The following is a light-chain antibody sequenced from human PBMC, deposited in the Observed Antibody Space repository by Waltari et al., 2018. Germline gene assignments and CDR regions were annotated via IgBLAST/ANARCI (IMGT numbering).Light chain of an antibody. CDR1: QAISNY. Sequence: DIQLTQSPSFLSASVGDRVTITCRASQAISNYLAWYQQKPGTAPKLLIYEASTLQDGVPARVSGSVSGTEFTLTITGLQAEDVATYYCQQLYTYPRTFGQGTKVAI. CDR2: EAS. J-gene: IGKJ2*02. V-gene: IGKV1-9*01. CDR3: QQLYTYPRT.